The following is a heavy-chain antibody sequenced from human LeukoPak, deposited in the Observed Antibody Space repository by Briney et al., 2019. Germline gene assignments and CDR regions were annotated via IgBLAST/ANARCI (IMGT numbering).Heavy chain of an antibody. Sequence: EASVKVSCKASGYTFTSYDINWVRQATGQGLEWMGWMNPNSGNTGYAQKFQGRVTMTRNTSISTAYMELSSLGSEDTAVYYCARGQVLLWFGETTYAFDIWGQGTMVTVSS. CDR1: GYTFTSYD. CDR2: MNPNSGNT. CDR3: ARGQVLLWFGETTYAFDI. V-gene: IGHV1-8*01. J-gene: IGHJ3*02. D-gene: IGHD3-10*01.